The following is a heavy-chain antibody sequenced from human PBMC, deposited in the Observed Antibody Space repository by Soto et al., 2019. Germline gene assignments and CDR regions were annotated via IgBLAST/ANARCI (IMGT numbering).Heavy chain of an antibody. V-gene: IGHV3-21*06. D-gene: IGHD2-2*01. CDR3: ARYSDCHITSCFFAPHV. J-gene: IGHJ6*02. Sequence: PGGSLRPTCSASGITFSDENMSWVRQVPGKGLEWVAGNSGGGSYIFYADSVQGRFSISRDNPKNSLFLETNSLRVEDTAVYYCARYSDCHITSCFFAPHVWGQGTTVTVSS. CDR1: GITFSDEN. CDR2: NSGGGSYI.